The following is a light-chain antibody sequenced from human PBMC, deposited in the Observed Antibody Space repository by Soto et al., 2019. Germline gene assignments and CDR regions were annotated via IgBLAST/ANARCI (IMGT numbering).Light chain of an antibody. CDR2: KAS. CDR1: QTISSW. Sequence: DIQMTQSPSTLCGSVGARFTITCRARQTISSWLAWSQQNPGQAPKLLIYKASTLKSGVPARFSGSGSGTDFTLTISSLQPDDFATYYRQHYNSYSEAFGKRTKVELK. CDR3: QHYNSYSEA. J-gene: IGKJ1*01. V-gene: IGKV1-5*03.